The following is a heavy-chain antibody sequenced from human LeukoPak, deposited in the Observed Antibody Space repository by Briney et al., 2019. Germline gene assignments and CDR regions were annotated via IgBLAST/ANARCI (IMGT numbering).Heavy chain of an antibody. D-gene: IGHD3-9*01. CDR3: ARGGRDHFDGQNFFNH. CDR2: THYSSKWYS. CDR1: GDSVSNNSAA. J-gene: IGHJ4*02. Sequence: SQTLSLTCGVSGDSVSNNSAAWHWTRQSPSRGLEWLGRTHYSSKWYSDYAVSVKSRMTITSDTSKNQFSLHLTSVTPDDSAVYYCARGGRDHFDGQNFFNHWGQGSLVTVSS. V-gene: IGHV6-1*01.